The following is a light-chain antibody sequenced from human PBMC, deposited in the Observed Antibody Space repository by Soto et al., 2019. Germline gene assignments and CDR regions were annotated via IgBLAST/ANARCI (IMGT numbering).Light chain of an antibody. CDR3: AAWDDTVRSYV. CDR2: RNN. CDR1: ISNIGNTY. V-gene: IGLV1-47*01. Sequence: QSVLTQPPSVSGTPGQRVTISCSGSISNIGNTYVHWFQQLPGTAPKVLSNRNNHRPSGVPARFSGSESGTSASLAISGLRSEDEAEYYCAAWDDTVRSYVFGTGTKVTVL. J-gene: IGLJ1*01.